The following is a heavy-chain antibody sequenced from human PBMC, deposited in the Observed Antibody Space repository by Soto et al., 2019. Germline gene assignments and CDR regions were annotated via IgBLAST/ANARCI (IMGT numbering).Heavy chain of an antibody. J-gene: IGHJ4*02. CDR2: ISAYNGNT. Sequence: XSVKVSCKASVYTFTSYGISWVRQAPGQGLEWMGWISAYNGNTNYAQKLQGRVTMTTDTSTSTAYMELRSLRSDDTAVYYCAFEEGFGYFDYWGQGTLVTVSS. CDR3: AFEEGFGYFDY. V-gene: IGHV1-18*01. CDR1: VYTFTSYG. D-gene: IGHD3-16*01.